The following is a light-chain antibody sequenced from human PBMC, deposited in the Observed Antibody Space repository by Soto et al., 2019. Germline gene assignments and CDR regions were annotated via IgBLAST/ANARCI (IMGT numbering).Light chain of an antibody. CDR3: HQYGRTSWT. Sequence: EIVLTQSPGTLSLSPGEGATLSCRASQGVSANFFAWYQQKPGQAPRLLIYGASTRATGIPDRFSGSGSGTDFTLTISRLEPQDFAVYYCHQYGRTSWTFGQSTRWIS. V-gene: IGKV3-20*01. J-gene: IGKJ1*01. CDR2: GAS. CDR1: QGVSANF.